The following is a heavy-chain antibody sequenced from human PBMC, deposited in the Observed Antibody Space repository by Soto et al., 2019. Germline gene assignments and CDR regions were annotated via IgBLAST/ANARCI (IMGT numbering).Heavy chain of an antibody. CDR2: ISAYNGNT. Sequence: ASVKVSCKASGYTFTSYGISWVRQAPGQGLEWMGWISAYNGNTNYAQKLQGRVTMTTDTSTSTAYMELRSLRSDDTAVYYCARIHLLYFVVVPAALDWWYPWGRGTQDTVAS. V-gene: IGHV1-18*01. J-gene: IGHJ5*02. CDR1: GYTFTSYG. CDR3: ARIHLLYFVVVPAALDWWYP. D-gene: IGHD2-2*01.